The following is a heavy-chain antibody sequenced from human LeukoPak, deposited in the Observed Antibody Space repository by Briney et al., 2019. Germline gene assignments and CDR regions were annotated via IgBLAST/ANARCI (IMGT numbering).Heavy chain of an antibody. CDR2: ISGSGGNT. J-gene: IGHJ4*02. V-gene: IGHV3-23*01. Sequence: PGGSLRLSCAASGFTFSSYGMSWVRQAPGKGLEWVSGISGSGGNTYYADSVKGRFSISRDNSKNTLYLQMNSLRAEDTAVYYCAKERADGSTFDYWGQGTLVTVSS. CDR1: GFTFSSYG. D-gene: IGHD3-22*01. CDR3: AKERADGSTFDY.